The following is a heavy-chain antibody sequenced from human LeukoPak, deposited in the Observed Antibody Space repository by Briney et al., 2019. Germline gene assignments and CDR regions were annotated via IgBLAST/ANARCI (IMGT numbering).Heavy chain of an antibody. CDR1: GFTFSSYE. D-gene: IGHD3-9*01. CDR3: AREPDYDILTGYSY. J-gene: IGHJ4*02. Sequence: QPGGSLRLSCAASGFTFSSYEMNWVRQAPGKGLEWVSYISSSGSTIYYADSVKGRFTMSRNNAKNPLYLQMNTLRGEDTAVYYCAREPDYDILTGYSYWGQGTLVTVSS. V-gene: IGHV3-48*03. CDR2: ISSSGSTI.